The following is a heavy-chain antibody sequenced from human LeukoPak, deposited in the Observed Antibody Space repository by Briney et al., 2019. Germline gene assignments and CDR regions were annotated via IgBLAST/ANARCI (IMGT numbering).Heavy chain of an antibody. J-gene: IGHJ5*02. CDR3: ARAFVVVTATDNWFDP. Sequence: GGSLRLSCAASGFTVSSNYMSWVRQAPGKGLEWVSVIYSGGSTYYADSVKGRFTISRDNSKNTLYLQMNSLRAEDTAVYYCARAFVVVTATDNWFDPWGQGTLVTVSS. CDR2: IYSGGST. D-gene: IGHD2-21*02. CDR1: GFTVSSNY. V-gene: IGHV3-66*02.